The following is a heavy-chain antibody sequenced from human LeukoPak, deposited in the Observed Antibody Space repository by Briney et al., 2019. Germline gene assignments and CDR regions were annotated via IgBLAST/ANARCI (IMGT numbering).Heavy chain of an antibody. CDR2: INSDGSST. Sequence: PGGSLRLSCAASVFTFSNYWMHWVRQAPGKGLVWVSRINSDGSSTTSADSVKGPFTISRDNAKNTLYLQMNSLRAEDTAVYYCAKGGATVIDYWGQGTLVTVSS. CDR3: AKGGATVIDY. CDR1: VFTFSNYW. D-gene: IGHD4-17*01. J-gene: IGHJ4*02. V-gene: IGHV3-74*01.